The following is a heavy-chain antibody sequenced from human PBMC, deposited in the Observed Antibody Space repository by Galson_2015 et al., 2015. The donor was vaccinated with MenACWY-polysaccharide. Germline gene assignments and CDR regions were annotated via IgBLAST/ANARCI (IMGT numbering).Heavy chain of an antibody. D-gene: IGHD3-22*01. CDR1: GYTFTGYY. J-gene: IGHJ6*02. Sequence: SVKVSCKASGYTFTGYYMHWVRQAPGQGLEWMGWINPNSGGPNYAQKFQGRVTMTRDTSISTAYMELSRLRSDDTAVYYCARPGFECYDSSGYPSVSYYYYYYGMDVWGQGTTVTVSS. CDR3: ARPGFECYDSSGYPSVSYYYYYYGMDV. CDR2: INPNSGGP. V-gene: IGHV1-2*02.